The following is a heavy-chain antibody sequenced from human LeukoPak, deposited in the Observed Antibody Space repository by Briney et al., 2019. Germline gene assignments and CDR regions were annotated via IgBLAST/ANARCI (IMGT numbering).Heavy chain of an antibody. CDR3: ARGTWLNKLFDF. D-gene: IGHD1/OR15-1a*01. V-gene: IGHV3-23*01. Sequence: GGSPRLSCAASGFTLSSHCMSRGRQAPGEGVEWVSAISGSGGSTYYADSVKGRFTISRDNSQNTLYLQINSLRAEDTAVYYCARGTWLNKLFDFWGQGTLVTVSS. J-gene: IGHJ4*02. CDR1: GFTLSSHC. CDR2: ISGSGGST.